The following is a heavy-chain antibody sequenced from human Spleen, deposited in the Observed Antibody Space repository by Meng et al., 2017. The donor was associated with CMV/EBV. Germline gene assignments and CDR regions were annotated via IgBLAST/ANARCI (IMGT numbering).Heavy chain of an antibody. CDR2: IYYSGST. V-gene: IGHV4-30-4*08. CDR3: ARTRPPGDWQYYFDY. Sequence: QGLLQESGPGLVKPSQTLSLTCTVSGASISSGDYYWSWIRQPPGKGLEWIGYIYYSGSTYYNPSLKSRVTISVDTSKNQFSLKLSSVTAADTAVYYCARTRPPGDWQYYFDYWGQGTLVTVSS. J-gene: IGHJ4*02. D-gene: IGHD7-27*01. CDR1: GASISSGDYY.